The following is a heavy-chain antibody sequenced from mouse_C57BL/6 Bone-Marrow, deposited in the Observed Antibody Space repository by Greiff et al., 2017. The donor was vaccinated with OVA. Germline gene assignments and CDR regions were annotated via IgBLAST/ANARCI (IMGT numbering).Heavy chain of an antibody. CDR1: GYTFTDYE. V-gene: IGHV1-15*01. J-gene: IGHJ4*01. CDR2: IDPETGGT. Sequence: VQLQQSGAELVRPGASVMLSCKASGYTFTDYEMHWVKQTPVHGLEWIGAIDPETGGTAYNQKFKGKAILTADKSSSTAYMELRSLTSEDSAVYYWTRGYSNYYSMDYWGQGTSVTVSS. D-gene: IGHD2-5*01. CDR3: TRGYSNYYSMDY.